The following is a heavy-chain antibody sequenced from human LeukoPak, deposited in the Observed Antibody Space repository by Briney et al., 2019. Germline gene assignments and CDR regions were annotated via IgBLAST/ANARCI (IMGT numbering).Heavy chain of an antibody. Sequence: PGGSLRLSCAAPGFTASDNYMSWVRQAPGKGLEWVSVIYSGGKTYYADSVKGRLTISRENSKNTLYLQMNSLRAEDTAVYYCARLLREYCSSTSCNRIYFDYWGQGILVTVSS. CDR2: IYSGGKT. V-gene: IGHV3-66*01. J-gene: IGHJ4*02. CDR3: ARLLREYCSSTSCNRIYFDY. CDR1: GFTASDNY. D-gene: IGHD2-2*01.